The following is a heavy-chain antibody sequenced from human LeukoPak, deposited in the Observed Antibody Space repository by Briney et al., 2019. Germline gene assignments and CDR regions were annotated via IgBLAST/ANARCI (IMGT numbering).Heavy chain of an antibody. CDR2: IYYSGST. V-gene: IGHV4-59*08. J-gene: IGHJ6*02. CDR1: GGSISSHY. CDR3: ARGTYSSSWYYYYYYGMDV. Sequence: SETLSLTCTVSGGSISSHYWSWIRQPPGKGLEWIGYIYYSGSTNYNPSLKSRVTISVDTSKNQFSLKLSSVTAADTAVYYCARGTYSSSWYYYYYYGMDVWGQGTTVTVSS. D-gene: IGHD6-13*01.